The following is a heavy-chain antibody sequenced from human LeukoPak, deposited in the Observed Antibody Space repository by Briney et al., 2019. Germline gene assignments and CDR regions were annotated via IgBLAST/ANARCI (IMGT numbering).Heavy chain of an antibody. D-gene: IGHD5-12*01. V-gene: IGHV4-59*08. J-gene: IGHJ4*02. CDR2: IHYSGST. CDR1: GGPISSFY. CDR3: ARYNGYAHFDY. Sequence: SETLSLICSVSGGPISSFYWSWIRQPPGKGLEFIGYIHYSGSTDCKPSLKSRVTISLDTSKSQFSLRLSSVTAADTAVYYCARYNGYAHFDYWGQGTLVTVSS.